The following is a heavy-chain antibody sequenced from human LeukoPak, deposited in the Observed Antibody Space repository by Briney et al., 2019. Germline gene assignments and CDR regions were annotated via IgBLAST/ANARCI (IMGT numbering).Heavy chain of an antibody. D-gene: IGHD2-2*01. CDR3: ARDGGGTSRPFDY. CDR1: GGSLSSYY. J-gene: IGHJ4*02. Sequence: SETLSLTCTVSGGSLSSYYWSWLRQPPGKGLEWIGNIYYTGSTNYNPSLKSRVTISVDTSKNQLSLKVSSVTAADTAVYYCARDGGGTSRPFDYWGQGTPVTVSS. CDR2: IYYTGST. V-gene: IGHV4-59*01.